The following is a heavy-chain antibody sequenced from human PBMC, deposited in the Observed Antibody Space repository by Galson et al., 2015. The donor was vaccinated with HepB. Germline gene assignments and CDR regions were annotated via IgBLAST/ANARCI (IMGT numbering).Heavy chain of an antibody. CDR3: AAPFDSSGWDNPYYYMDV. CDR1: GGTFSSYA. CDR2: IIPIFGTA. V-gene: IGHV1-69*13. Sequence: SVKVSCKASGGTFSSYAISWVRQAPGQGPEWMGGIIPIFGTANYAQKFQGRVTITADESTSTAYMELSSLRSEDTAVYYCAAPFDSSGWDNPYYYMDVWGKGTTVTVSS. J-gene: IGHJ6*03. D-gene: IGHD6-19*01.